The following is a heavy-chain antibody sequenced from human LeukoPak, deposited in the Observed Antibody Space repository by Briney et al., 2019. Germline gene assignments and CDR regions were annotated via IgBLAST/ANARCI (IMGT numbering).Heavy chain of an antibody. CDR2: ISYDGSNK. CDR3: ARDPHGDYTFDY. CDR1: GFTFSSYA. Sequence: PGGSLRLSCAASGFTFSSYAMHWVRQAPGKGLEWVAVISYDGSNKYYADSVKGRFTTSRDNSKNTLYLQMNSLRAEDTAVYYCARDPHGDYTFDYGGQGTLVTVSS. V-gene: IGHV3-30-3*01. D-gene: IGHD4-17*01. J-gene: IGHJ4*02.